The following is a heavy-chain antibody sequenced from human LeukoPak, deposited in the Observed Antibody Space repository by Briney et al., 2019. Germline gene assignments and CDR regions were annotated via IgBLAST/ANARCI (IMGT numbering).Heavy chain of an antibody. CDR3: TRDRLGGAVASWIPDY. Sequence: SETLSHTCSVSGGSINNYYWSWIRQAPGKRLEWIGSVYHTGSTDYNPSLRSPVTISVDTSKNHFSLKVTSVTAADTAIYYCTRDRLGGAVASWIPDYWGQGILVTVSS. CDR1: GGSINNYY. CDR2: VYHTGST. D-gene: IGHD3-3*01. J-gene: IGHJ4*02. V-gene: IGHV4-59*01.